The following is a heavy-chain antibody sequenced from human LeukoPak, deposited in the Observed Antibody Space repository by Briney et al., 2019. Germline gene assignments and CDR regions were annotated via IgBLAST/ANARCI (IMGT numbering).Heavy chain of an antibody. Sequence: PSETLSLTCAVYGGSFSGYYWSWIRQPPGKGLEWIGEINYSRSTNYNPSLKSRVTISVDTSKNQFSLKLSSVTAADTAVYYCARGWYPDYWGQGTLVTVSS. CDR1: GGSFSGYY. CDR3: ARGWYPDY. V-gene: IGHV4-34*01. D-gene: IGHD2-15*01. CDR2: INYSRST. J-gene: IGHJ4*02.